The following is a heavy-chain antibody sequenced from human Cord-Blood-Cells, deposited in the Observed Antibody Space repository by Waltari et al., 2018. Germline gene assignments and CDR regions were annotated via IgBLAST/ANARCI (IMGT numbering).Heavy chain of an antibody. V-gene: IGHV4-38-2*02. CDR1: GYSISSGYY. D-gene: IGHD3-3*01. Sequence: QVQLQESGPGLVKPSETLSLTCTVSGYSISSGYYWCWIRQPTGKGLEWIGSIYHSGSTYYNPSLKSRVTISVDTSKNQFSLKLSSVTAADTAVYYCAESITIFGVGGYYFDYWGQGTLVTVSS. CDR2: IYHSGST. J-gene: IGHJ4*02. CDR3: AESITIFGVGGYYFDY.